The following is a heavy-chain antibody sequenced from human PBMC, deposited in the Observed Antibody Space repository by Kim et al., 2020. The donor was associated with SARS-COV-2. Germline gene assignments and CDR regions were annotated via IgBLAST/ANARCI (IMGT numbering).Heavy chain of an antibody. CDR2: IYYSGST. D-gene: IGHD4-17*01. V-gene: IGHV4-39*01. CDR3: ARLDYGETNYYYYGMDV. CDR1: GGSISSSSYY. Sequence: SETLSLTCTVSGGSISSSSYYWGWIRQPPGKGLEWIGSIYYSGSTYYNPSLKSRVTISVETSKNQFSLKLSSVTAADTAVYYCARLDYGETNYYYYGMDVWGQGTTVTVSS. J-gene: IGHJ6*02.